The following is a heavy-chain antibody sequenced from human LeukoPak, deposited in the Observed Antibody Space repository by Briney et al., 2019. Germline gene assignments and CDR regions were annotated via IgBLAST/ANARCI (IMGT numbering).Heavy chain of an antibody. CDR2: IDPSDSYT. Sequence: GESLGISCKGSGYSFTSYWISWVRQMPGKGLEWMGRIDPSDSYTNYSPSFQGHVTISADKSISTAYPQWSSLKASDTAMYYCARRGRGLRGTTPFDPWGQGTLVTVSS. D-gene: IGHD1-1*01. CDR1: GYSFTSYW. V-gene: IGHV5-10-1*01. J-gene: IGHJ5*02. CDR3: ARRGRGLRGTTPFDP.